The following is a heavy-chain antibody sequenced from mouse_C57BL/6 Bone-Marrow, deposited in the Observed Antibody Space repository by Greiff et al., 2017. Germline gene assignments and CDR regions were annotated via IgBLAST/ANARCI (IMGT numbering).Heavy chain of an antibody. CDR1: GYTFTSYW. CDR2: IDPSDSYT. Sequence: QVQLKQPGAELVKPGASVKLSCKASGYTFTSYWMQWVKQRPGQGLEWIGEIDPSDSYTNYNQKFKGKATLTVDTSSSTAYMQLSSLTSEDSAVYYCARRDYGRLFAYWGQGTLVTVSA. J-gene: IGHJ3*01. D-gene: IGHD1-1*01. V-gene: IGHV1-50*01. CDR3: ARRDYGRLFAY.